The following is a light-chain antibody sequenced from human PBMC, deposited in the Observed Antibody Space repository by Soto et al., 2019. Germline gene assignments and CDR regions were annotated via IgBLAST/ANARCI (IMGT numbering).Light chain of an antibody. CDR1: QAISTY. Sequence: DIQMTQSPSSLSASVGDRVAITCRACQAISTYLAWFQQKPGQAPKSLIYGASSLQNGVPLRFSGSGSGTDFTLIINSLQPEDFATYYCQQYYSYPLTFGGGTKVEIK. CDR2: GAS. V-gene: IGKV1-16*01. CDR3: QQYYSYPLT. J-gene: IGKJ4*01.